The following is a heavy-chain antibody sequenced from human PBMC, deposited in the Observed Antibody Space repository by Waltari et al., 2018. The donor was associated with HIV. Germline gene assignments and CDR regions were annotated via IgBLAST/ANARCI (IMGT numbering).Heavy chain of an antibody. CDR1: GGTFSCYA. CDR3: ARERGIAVAAPGAFDI. J-gene: IGHJ3*02. Sequence: QVQLVQSGAEVKKHGSSVKVSCKASGGTFSCYAISWVRQAPGQGLEWMGGIIPIFGTANYAQKFQGRVTITADKSTSTAYMELSSLRSEDTAVYYCARERGIAVAAPGAFDIWGQGTMVTVSS. D-gene: IGHD6-19*01. V-gene: IGHV1-69*06. CDR2: IIPIFGTA.